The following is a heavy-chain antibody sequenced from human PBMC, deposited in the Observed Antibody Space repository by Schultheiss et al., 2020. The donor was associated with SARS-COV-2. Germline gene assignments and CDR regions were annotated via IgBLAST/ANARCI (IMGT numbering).Heavy chain of an antibody. D-gene: IGHD3-16*01. CDR1: GFTFSSYA. Sequence: GGSLRLSCAASGFTFSSYAMSWVRQAPVKGLEWVSAISGSGGSTYYADSVKGRFTISRDNSKNTLYLQMNSLRAEDTAVYYCAKDEGYVWGSHFDYWGQGTLVTVSS. CDR3: AKDEGYVWGSHFDY. J-gene: IGHJ4*02. CDR2: ISGSGGST. V-gene: IGHV3-23*01.